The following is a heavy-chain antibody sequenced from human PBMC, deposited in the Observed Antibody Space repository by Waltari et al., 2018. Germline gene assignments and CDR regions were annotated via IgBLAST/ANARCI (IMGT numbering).Heavy chain of an antibody. CDR3: ARSLGDPDYFDY. CDR1: GGSIISSNYY. J-gene: IGHJ4*02. CDR2: IYNSAIT. D-gene: IGHD2-21*02. V-gene: IGHV4-39*01. Sequence: QLQLQESGPGLVKPSETLSLTCTVSGGSIISSNYYWGWIRQPPGKGLEWIGGIYNSAITYYNPSLKSRVTISVDTSKHQFSLRLSSVTAADTAVYYCARSLGDPDYFDYWGQGTLVTVSS.